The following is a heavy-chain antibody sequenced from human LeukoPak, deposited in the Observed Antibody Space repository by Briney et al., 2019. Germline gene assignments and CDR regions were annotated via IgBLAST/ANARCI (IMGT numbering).Heavy chain of an antibody. V-gene: IGHV4-39*07. Sequence: RASETLSLTCTVSGGSISSSSYYWGWIRQPPGKGLEWIGSIYYSGSTYYNPSLKSRVTISVDTSKNQFSLELSSVTAADTAVYYCARGRDTSKWYVEGDFDHWGQGTLVTVSS. CDR3: ARGRDTSKWYVEGDFDH. CDR2: IYYSGST. D-gene: IGHD6-13*01. CDR1: GGSISSSSYY. J-gene: IGHJ4*02.